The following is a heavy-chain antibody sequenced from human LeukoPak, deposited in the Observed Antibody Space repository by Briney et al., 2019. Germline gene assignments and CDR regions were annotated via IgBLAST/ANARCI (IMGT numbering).Heavy chain of an antibody. CDR1: GYTFTGYY. Sequence: ASVKVSCKASGYTFTGYYMHWVRQAPGQGLEWMGWINSNSGGTNYAQKFQGRVTMTRDTSISTAYMEPSRLRSDDTAVYYCARVPSCSSTSCTFDYWGQGTLVTVSS. V-gene: IGHV1-2*02. CDR2: INSNSGGT. J-gene: IGHJ4*02. D-gene: IGHD2-2*01. CDR3: ARVPSCSSTSCTFDY.